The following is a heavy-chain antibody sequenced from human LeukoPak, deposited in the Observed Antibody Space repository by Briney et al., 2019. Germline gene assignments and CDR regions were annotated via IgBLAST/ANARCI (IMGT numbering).Heavy chain of an antibody. Sequence: TGGSLRLSCAASGFTFSSYSMGWVRQAPGRGLEWVSFASNTGGAKYYADSAKGRFTISRDNAHNSLYLQMNSLRDEDSALYYCARDNHDYGSDYWGQGTLVTVSS. J-gene: IGHJ4*02. CDR1: GFTFSSYS. V-gene: IGHV3-48*02. CDR3: ARDNHDYGSDY. CDR2: ASNTGGAK. D-gene: IGHD4-17*01.